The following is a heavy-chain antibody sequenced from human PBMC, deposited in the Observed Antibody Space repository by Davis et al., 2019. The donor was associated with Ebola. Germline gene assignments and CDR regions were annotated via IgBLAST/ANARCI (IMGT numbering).Heavy chain of an antibody. CDR3: ARSYSGYRPMDV. J-gene: IGHJ6*02. CDR1: GGTFSSYT. CDR2: VIPVFGTT. Sequence: SVKVSCKASGGTFSSYTITWVRQAPGQGLEWMGWVIPVFGTTNYAQKFQGRVTMTRDTATSTVYMELNSLRSEDTAVYYCARSYSGYRPMDVWGQGTTVTVSS. D-gene: IGHD5-12*01. V-gene: IGHV1-69*05.